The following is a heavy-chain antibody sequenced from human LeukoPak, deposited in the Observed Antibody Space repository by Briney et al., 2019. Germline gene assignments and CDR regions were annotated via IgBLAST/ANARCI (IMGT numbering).Heavy chain of an antibody. D-gene: IGHD2-2*01. CDR2: ISSSSSTI. Sequence: GGSLRLSCAASGFTFSSYSMNWVRQAPGKGLEWVSYISSSSSTIYYADSVKGRFTISRDNSKNTLYLQMNSLRAEDTAVYYCAKGRYCSSTSCYEGRYYMDVWGKGTTVTVSS. J-gene: IGHJ6*03. V-gene: IGHV3-48*01. CDR3: AKGRYCSSTSCYEGRYYMDV. CDR1: GFTFSSYS.